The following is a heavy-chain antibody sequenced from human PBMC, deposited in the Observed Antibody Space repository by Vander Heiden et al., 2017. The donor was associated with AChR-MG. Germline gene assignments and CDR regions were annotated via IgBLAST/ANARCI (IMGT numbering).Heavy chain of an antibody. Sequence: QVQLVQSGAEVKKPGASLKVSCKVSGDPLTELSMHWVRQAPGKGLEWMGGFDPEDSETVYAQKFQGRVTMTEDTSTDTAYMELSSLRSEDTAVYYCATDGRHLGYNYGVYHFDCWGQGTLVTVSS. D-gene: IGHD5-18*01. J-gene: IGHJ4*02. CDR3: ATDGRHLGYNYGVYHFDC. V-gene: IGHV1-24*01. CDR2: FDPEDSET. CDR1: GDPLTELS.